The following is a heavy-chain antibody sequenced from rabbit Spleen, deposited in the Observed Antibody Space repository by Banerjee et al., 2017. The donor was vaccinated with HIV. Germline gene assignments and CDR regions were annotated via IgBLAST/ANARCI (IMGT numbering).Heavy chain of an antibody. CDR1: GFDLSNYYY. Sequence: QTLEESGGDMVKPGASLTLTCTASGFDLSNYYYIYWARQAPGKGLEWIGCIYTGGSGGIYYASWARGRLTISKTSSTTVTLQMTSLTAADTATYFCGRSSNAGYAGYGYGSNLWGPGTLVTVS. V-gene: IGHV1S40*01. CDR2: IYTGGSGGI. D-gene: IGHD7-1*01. J-gene: IGHJ4*01. CDR3: GRSSNAGYAGYGYGSNL.